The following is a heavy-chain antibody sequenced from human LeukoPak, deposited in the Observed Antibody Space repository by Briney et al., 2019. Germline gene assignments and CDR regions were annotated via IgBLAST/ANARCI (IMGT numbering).Heavy chain of an antibody. CDR3: ARHYEHFDY. V-gene: IGHV4-59*08. Sequence: PSETLSLTCTVSGGSISSYYWSWIRQTPGKGLEWIGHIYYSGSTNYNPSLKSRVTISVDTSKNQFSLKLSSVTAADTAAYYCARHYEHFDYWGQGTLVTVSS. CDR2: IYYSGST. D-gene: IGHD5-12*01. J-gene: IGHJ4*02. CDR1: GGSISSYY.